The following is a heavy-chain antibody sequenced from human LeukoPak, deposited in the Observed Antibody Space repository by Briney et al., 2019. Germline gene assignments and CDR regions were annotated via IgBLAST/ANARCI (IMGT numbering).Heavy chain of an antibody. J-gene: IGHJ4*02. CDR2: IYSDGGT. D-gene: IGHD6-13*01. CDR1: GLTVSSSY. CDR3: ARESSWSFDY. Sequence: PGGSLRLSCSASGLTVSSSYMSWVRQAPGKGLEWVSVIYSDGGTYYVDSVKDRFTISRDNSKNTLYLQMNSLRAEDTALYYCARESSWSFDYWGQGTLVTVSS. V-gene: IGHV3-66*01.